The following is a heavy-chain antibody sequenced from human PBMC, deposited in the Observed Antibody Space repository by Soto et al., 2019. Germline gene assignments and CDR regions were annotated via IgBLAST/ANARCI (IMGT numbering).Heavy chain of an antibody. CDR2: IYNSGTT. CDR1: GGSVSSQY. J-gene: IGHJ4*02. Sequence: QVQLQESGPGLVKPSETLSLTCTVSGGSVSSQYWSWIRQPPGKGLEWIGFIYNSGTTYYNPSLKTRATISVDTSENQFSLNLNSVTASDTAVYYRARGRGGSPAYDYWGQGTLVTVSS. CDR3: ARGRGGSPAYDY. V-gene: IGHV4-59*02. D-gene: IGHD1-26*01.